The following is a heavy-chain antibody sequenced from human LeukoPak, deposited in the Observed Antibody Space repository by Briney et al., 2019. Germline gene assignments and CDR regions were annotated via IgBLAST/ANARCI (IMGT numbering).Heavy chain of an antibody. D-gene: IGHD3-16*01. J-gene: IGHJ4*02. V-gene: IGHV3-21*01. CDR1: GFSFSTYN. CDR2: ITSDSRYM. CDR3: AKGRGFRVWDPWDN. Sequence: GGSLRLSCAASGFSFSTYNMNWVRQAPGKGLEWVSSITSDSRYMYYADSVKGRFTISRDNSKNTLFLEMNSLRVEDTAVYYCAKGRGFRVWDPWDNWGQGTLITVSS.